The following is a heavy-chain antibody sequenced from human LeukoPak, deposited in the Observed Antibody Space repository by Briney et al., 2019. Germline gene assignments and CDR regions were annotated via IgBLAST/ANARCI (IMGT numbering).Heavy chain of an antibody. CDR3: ATPTGTPPDDAFDI. J-gene: IGHJ3*02. CDR1: GFTFYSFW. D-gene: IGHD1-1*01. V-gene: IGHV3-7*01. CDR2: IKQDESEK. Sequence: GGSLRLSCAASGFTFYSFWMTWVRQAPGEGLEWVANIKQDESEKYYVESVKGRFTISRDNAKNSLYLQMNSLRAEDTAVYYCATPTGTPPDDAFDIWGQGTMVTVSS.